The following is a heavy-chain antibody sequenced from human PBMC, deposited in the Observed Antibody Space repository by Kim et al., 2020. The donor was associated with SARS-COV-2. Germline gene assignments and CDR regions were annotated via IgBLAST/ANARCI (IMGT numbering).Heavy chain of an antibody. CDR3: ARETLEVTDY. Sequence: SNKYYADSVKGRFTISRDNSKNTLYLQMNSLRPEDTAVYYCARETLEVTDYWGQGTLVTVSS. J-gene: IGHJ4*02. V-gene: IGHV3-30-3*01. D-gene: IGHD5-18*01. CDR2: SNK.